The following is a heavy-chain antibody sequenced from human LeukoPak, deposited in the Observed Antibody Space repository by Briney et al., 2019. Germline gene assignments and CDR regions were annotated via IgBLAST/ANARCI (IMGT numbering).Heavy chain of an antibody. CDR3: TGKYYYDSSGYYYVDY. V-gene: IGHV4-38-2*01. Sequence: SETLSLTCAVSGYSISSGYFWGWIRQSPGKGLEWIGRIYHSGSTYYNPSLKSRVTISVDTSKNQFSLKLSSVTAADTAVYYCTGKYYYDSSGYYYVDYWGQGTLVTVSS. CDR2: IYHSGST. D-gene: IGHD3-22*01. J-gene: IGHJ4*02. CDR1: GYSISSGYF.